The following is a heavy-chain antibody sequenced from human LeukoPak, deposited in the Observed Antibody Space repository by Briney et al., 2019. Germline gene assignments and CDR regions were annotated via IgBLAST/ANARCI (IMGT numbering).Heavy chain of an antibody. CDR2: ISGSGGST. CDR1: GFTFSSYA. Sequence: GGSLGLSCAASGFTFSSYAMSWVRQAPGKGLEWVSAISGSGGSTYYADSVKGRFTISRDNSKNTLYLQMKSLRAEDTAVYYCAKSSSMVRGVISAFDIWGQGTMVTVSS. V-gene: IGHV3-23*01. J-gene: IGHJ3*02. CDR3: AKSSSMVRGVISAFDI. D-gene: IGHD3-10*01.